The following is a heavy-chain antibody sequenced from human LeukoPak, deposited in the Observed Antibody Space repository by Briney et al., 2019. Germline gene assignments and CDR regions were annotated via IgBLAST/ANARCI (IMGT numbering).Heavy chain of an antibody. CDR1: AGSIRSSY. D-gene: IGHD5-12*01. J-gene: IGHJ4*02. Sequence: SETLSLTCTVSAGSIRSSYWTWVRQTPGKGLEWIGYISSTGSTNYNPSLNGRVTISVDTSKNQFSLQLRSVTAADTAVYYCARRRYSGYDFYFDYWGQGTLVTVSS. V-gene: IGHV4-59*08. CDR3: ARRRYSGYDFYFDY. CDR2: ISSTGST.